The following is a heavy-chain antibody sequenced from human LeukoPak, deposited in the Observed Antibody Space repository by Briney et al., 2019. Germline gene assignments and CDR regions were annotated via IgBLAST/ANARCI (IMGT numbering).Heavy chain of an antibody. CDR2: IIPILGIA. CDR1: GGTFSSYA. V-gene: IGHV1-69*04. D-gene: IGHD6-13*01. Sequence: SVKVSCKASGGTFSSYAISWVRQAPGQGLEWMGRIIPILGIANYAQKFQGRVTITADKSTSTAYMELSSLRSEDTAVYYCARSPGMDAFDIWGRGTMVTVSS. CDR3: ARSPGMDAFDI. J-gene: IGHJ3*02.